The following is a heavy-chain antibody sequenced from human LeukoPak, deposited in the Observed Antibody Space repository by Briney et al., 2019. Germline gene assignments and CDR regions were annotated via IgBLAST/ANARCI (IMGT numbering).Heavy chain of an antibody. CDR2: IYTSGST. V-gene: IGHV4-4*07. Sequence: SETPSLTCTVSGGSFSSYYWSWIRQPAGKGLEWIGRIYTSGSTNYNPSLKSRVTMSVDTSKNQFSLKLSSVTAADTAVYYCARDSYYYESSGYYPPFDYWGQGTLVTVSS. D-gene: IGHD3-22*01. CDR1: GGSFSSYY. CDR3: ARDSYYYESSGYYPPFDY. J-gene: IGHJ4*02.